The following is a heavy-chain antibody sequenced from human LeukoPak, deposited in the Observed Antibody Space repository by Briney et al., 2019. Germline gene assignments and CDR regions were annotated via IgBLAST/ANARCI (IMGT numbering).Heavy chain of an antibody. CDR3: ANDLYYGYYFDN. CDR1: GFTFSSYG. V-gene: IGHV3-30*18. Sequence: GGSLRLSCAASGFTFSSYGMHWVRLAPGKGLEWVALISNVASNKHYADSVKGRFTISRDNSENMLYLQINRLRPVDTAVYYCANDLYYGYYFDNWGQGTLVTVSS. CDR2: ISNVASNK. D-gene: IGHD3-16*01. J-gene: IGHJ4*02.